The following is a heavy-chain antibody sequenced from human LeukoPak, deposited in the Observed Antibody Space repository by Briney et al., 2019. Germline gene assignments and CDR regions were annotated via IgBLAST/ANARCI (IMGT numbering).Heavy chain of an antibody. CDR3: ARVKRGFTAMVTGAFDY. Sequence: GGSLRLSCAASGFTLSSYAMHWVRQAPGKGLEWVAIISYDGSNKYYADSVKGRFTISRDNSKNTLYLQMNSLRAEDTAVYYCARVKRGFTAMVTGAFDYWGQGTLVTVSS. V-gene: IGHV3-30-3*01. CDR1: GFTLSSYA. J-gene: IGHJ4*02. D-gene: IGHD5-18*01. CDR2: ISYDGSNK.